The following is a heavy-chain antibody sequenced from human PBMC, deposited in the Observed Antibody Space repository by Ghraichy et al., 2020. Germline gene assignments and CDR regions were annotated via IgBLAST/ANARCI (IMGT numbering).Heavy chain of an antibody. J-gene: IGHJ4*02. CDR3: AKEAQRGVVVPAAMFSYFDY. CDR2: ISGSGGST. CDR1: GFTFSSYA. V-gene: IGHV3-23*01. Sequence: GGSLRLSCAASGFTFSSYAMSWVRQAPGKGLEWVSAISGSGGSTYYADSVKGRFTISRDNSKNTLYLQMNSLRAEDTAVYYCAKEAQRGVVVPAAMFSYFDYWGQGTLVTVSS. D-gene: IGHD2-2*01.